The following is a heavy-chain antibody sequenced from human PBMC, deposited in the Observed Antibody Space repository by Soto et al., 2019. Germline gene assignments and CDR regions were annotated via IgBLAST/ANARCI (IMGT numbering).Heavy chain of an antibody. J-gene: IGHJ4*02. CDR3: AKGRESSGSYRPFDY. CDR1: GFTFSSYA. D-gene: IGHD3-22*01. CDR2: ISGGGVAT. V-gene: IGHV3-23*01. Sequence: EVQVLESGGGLGQPGGSLRLSCAASGFTFSSYAMSWVRQAPGKGLEWVSAISGGGVATNYADSVKGRFTISRDNSKNTLYLQMNRLSAEDTAVYYCAKGRESSGSYRPFDYWGQGTLVTVSS.